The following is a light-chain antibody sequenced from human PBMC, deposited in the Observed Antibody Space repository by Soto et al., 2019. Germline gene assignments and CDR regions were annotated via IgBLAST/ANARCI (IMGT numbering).Light chain of an antibody. Sequence: QSALTQPASVSGSPGQSITISCTGTSSDVGSYNLVSGYPQHPGTAPKLMMYEDNKRASGVSNRFSGSTSGITASLTISVLQAEDEADDYCCLDAGSSTWVFGGGTKLTVL. CDR1: SSDVGSYNL. CDR2: EDN. V-gene: IGLV2-23*01. J-gene: IGLJ3*02. CDR3: CLDAGSSTWV.